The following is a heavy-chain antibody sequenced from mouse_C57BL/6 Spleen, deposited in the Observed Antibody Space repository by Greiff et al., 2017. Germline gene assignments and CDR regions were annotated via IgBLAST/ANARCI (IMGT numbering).Heavy chain of an antibody. J-gene: IGHJ4*01. V-gene: IGHV2-2*01. CDR1: GFSLTSYG. CDR3: ARVYYGNPYAMDY. CDR2: LWNGGST. Sequence: VMLVESGPGLVQPSQSLSITCTVSGFSLTSYGVHWVRQSPGKGLAWLGVLWNGGSTDYNAAFISRLSISKYNSKSQVFFKMSSLKADDTAIYYCARVYYGNPYAMDYWGQGTSVTVSS. D-gene: IGHD2-1*01.